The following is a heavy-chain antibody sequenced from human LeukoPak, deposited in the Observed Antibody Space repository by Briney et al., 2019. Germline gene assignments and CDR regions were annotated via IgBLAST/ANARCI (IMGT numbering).Heavy chain of an antibody. D-gene: IGHD2/OR15-2a*01. CDR2: IYYSGST. V-gene: IGHV4-61*01. CDR1: GGSIRSSSYY. Sequence: SETLSLTCTVSGGSIRSSSYYWSWIRQPPGKGLEWIGYIYYSGSTDYNPSLKGRVTISEDTSKNQFSLKLNSVTAADTAVYYCARSLQYGNNNYYYYGMDVWGQGTTVTVSS. CDR3: ARSLQYGNNNYYYYGMDV. J-gene: IGHJ6*02.